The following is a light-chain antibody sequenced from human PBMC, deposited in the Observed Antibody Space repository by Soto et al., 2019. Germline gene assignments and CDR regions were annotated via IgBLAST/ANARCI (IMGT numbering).Light chain of an antibody. CDR1: QSVTTY. CDR3: QQGYSTPWT. J-gene: IGKJ1*01. Sequence: IQKTQSPSSRSASVVXXVTIXCRASQSVTTYLHWYQQKAGEAPKXXIDAISNLQSGGSSMFSGSGAGTDFSLTINTLQPEDFATYYCQQGYSTPWTFGQGTKVDIK. CDR2: AIS. V-gene: IGKV1-39*01.